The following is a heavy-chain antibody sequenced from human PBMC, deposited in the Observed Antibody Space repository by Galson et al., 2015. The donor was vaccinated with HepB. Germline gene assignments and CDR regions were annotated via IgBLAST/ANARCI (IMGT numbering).Heavy chain of an antibody. D-gene: IGHD3-10*01. Sequence: SVKVSCKTSGYTFTSYYMHWVRQAPGQGLEWMGIINPSGGSTSYAQKFQGRVTMTRGTSTSTVYMELSSLRSEDTAVYYCARDTSSRYYYGSGSYNPMDVWGQGTTVTVSS. CDR1: GYTFTSYY. J-gene: IGHJ6*02. V-gene: IGHV1-46*03. CDR3: ARDTSSRYYYGSGSYNPMDV. CDR2: INPSGGST.